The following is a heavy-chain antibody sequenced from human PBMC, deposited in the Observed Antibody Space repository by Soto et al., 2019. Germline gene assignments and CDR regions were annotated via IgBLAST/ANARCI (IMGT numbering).Heavy chain of an antibody. CDR3: VKSSRGYSYGKNFDY. J-gene: IGHJ4*02. CDR2: ISGSGGST. CDR1: GFTFSSYA. D-gene: IGHD5-18*01. V-gene: IGHV3-23*01. Sequence: GGSLRLSCAASGFTFSSYAMSWVRQAPGKGLEWVSAISGSGGSTYYADSVKGRFTISRDNSKNTLYLQMNSLRAEDTAVYYCVKSSRGYSYGKNFDYWAQGNLVPVSS.